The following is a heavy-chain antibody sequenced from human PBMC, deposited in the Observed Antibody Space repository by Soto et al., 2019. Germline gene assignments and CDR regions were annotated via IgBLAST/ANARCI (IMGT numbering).Heavy chain of an antibody. CDR1: GYTFTDYS. J-gene: IGHJ4*01. CDR3: ARDLWLGESFRYYFDY. V-gene: IGHV1-3*01. Sequence: QVQLVQSGAEVKKPGASVRVSCKASGYTFTDYSLQWVRQAPGQRLEWMGWINPASGKTKYSQKFXGXVXIPXDTSASTAYMELSSLTSEDTALYYCARDLWLGESFRYYFDYWAQGTLVTVSS. D-gene: IGHD3-10*01. CDR2: INPASGKT.